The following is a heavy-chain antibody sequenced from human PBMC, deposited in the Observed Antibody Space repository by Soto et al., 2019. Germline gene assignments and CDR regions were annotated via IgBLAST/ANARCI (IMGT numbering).Heavy chain of an antibody. CDR2: IKDGGST. D-gene: IGHD2-15*01. V-gene: IGHV4-34*01. CDR1: GGSFTGYY. Sequence: QVQLQQWGAGLLKPSETLSLTCAVNGGSFTGYYWSWVRQPPGKGLEWIGEIKDGGSTNYSPSLRSRVTISADTPKKHFSLKVTSVTAADTAVYYCARGQEGVVATHWDQGTLVTVSS. J-gene: IGHJ4*02. CDR3: ARGQEGVVATH.